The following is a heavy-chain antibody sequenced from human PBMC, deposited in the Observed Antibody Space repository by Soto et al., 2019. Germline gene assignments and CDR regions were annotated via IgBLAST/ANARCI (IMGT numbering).Heavy chain of an antibody. V-gene: IGHV3-74*01. Sequence: GGSLRLACAASGLPFGDNWMHWVRQAPGKGLVWVSRISNDGSDTTYADSVRGRFTVSRDNAKNTLYLQMNSLRAEDTAVYYCARDSYSSATHWGHGTLVTGSS. J-gene: IGHJ4*01. D-gene: IGHD4-4*01. CDR3: ARDSYSSATH. CDR2: ISNDGSDT. CDR1: GLPFGDNW.